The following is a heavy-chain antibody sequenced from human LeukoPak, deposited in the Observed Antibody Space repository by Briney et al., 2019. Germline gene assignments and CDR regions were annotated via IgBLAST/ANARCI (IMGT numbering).Heavy chain of an antibody. CDR1: GYTFTGYY. J-gene: IGHJ4*02. CDR3: ARDRRVSTAGFTFDY. Sequence: ASVKVSCKASGYTFTGYYMHWVRQAPGQGLEWMGMINPSGGGTGYAQKFQGRVTLTRDTSTSTVYMELNSLRSEDTAVYYCARDRRVSTAGFTFDYWGQGTLVTVSS. CDR2: INPSGGGT. V-gene: IGHV1-46*01. D-gene: IGHD6-13*01.